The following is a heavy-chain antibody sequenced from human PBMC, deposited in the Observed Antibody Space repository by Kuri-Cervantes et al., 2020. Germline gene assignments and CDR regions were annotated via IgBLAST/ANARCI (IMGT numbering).Heavy chain of an antibody. CDR2: ISSSSTI. Sequence: GESLKISCAASGFSFSSYSMNWVRQAPGKGLEWVSYISSSSTIYYADSVKGRFTISRDNAKNSLYLQMNSLRAEDTALYYCARRGSYYYMDVWGKGTTVTVSS. V-gene: IGHV3-48*04. CDR3: ARRGSYYYMDV. J-gene: IGHJ6*03. D-gene: IGHD3-16*01. CDR1: GFSFSSYS.